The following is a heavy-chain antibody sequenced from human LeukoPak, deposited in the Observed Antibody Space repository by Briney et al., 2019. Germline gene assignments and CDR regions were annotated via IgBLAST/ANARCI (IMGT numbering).Heavy chain of an antibody. J-gene: IGHJ2*01. V-gene: IGHV1-69*13. Sequence: ASVKVSCKASGYTFTSYGISWVRQAPGQGLEWMGGIIPIFGTANYAQKFQGRVTITADESTSTAYMELSSLRSEDTAVYYCARASSVGDFDLWGRGTLVTVSS. D-gene: IGHD2-15*01. CDR2: IIPIFGTA. CDR1: GYTFTSYG. CDR3: ARASSVGDFDL.